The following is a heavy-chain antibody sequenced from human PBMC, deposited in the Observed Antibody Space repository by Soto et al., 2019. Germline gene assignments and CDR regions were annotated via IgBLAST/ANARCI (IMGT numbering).Heavy chain of an antibody. CDR2: ISGGGGSS. V-gene: IGHV3-23*01. D-gene: IGHD2-21*02. Sequence: EVQLLESGGGLVQPGGSLRLSCAASGFTFSNYAMSWVRQAPGKGLEWVSGISGGGGSSYYADSVKGRFTISRDNSKNTLYLQMNSVRAEDTAVYYFAAICGVDCHSVFFYWGEGTLVIVSS. J-gene: IGHJ4*02. CDR3: AAICGVDCHSVFFY. CDR1: GFTFSNYA.